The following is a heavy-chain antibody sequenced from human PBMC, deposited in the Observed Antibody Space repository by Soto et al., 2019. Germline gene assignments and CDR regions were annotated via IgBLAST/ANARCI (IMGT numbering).Heavy chain of an antibody. V-gene: IGHV4-39*01. CDR3: ARKPGYYSYYMDV. CDR2: IHYSGTT. CDR1: GGSISSSSNY. Sequence: SETLSLTCTVSGGSISSSSNYLGWIRQPPGKGLEWIGSIHYSGTTYYNPSLKSRVTISVDTSKNQFSLKLTSVTSADTAVYYCARKPGYYSYYMDVWGKGTTVTVSS. J-gene: IGHJ6*03.